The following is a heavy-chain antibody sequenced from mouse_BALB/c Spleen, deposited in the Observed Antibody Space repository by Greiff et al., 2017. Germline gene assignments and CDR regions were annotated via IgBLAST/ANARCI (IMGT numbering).Heavy chain of an antibody. CDR2: IRSKSNNYAT. CDR1: GFTFNTYA. Sequence: EVMLVESGGGLVQPKGSLKLSCAASGFTFNTYAMNWVRQAPGKGLEWVARIRSKSNNYATYYADSVKDRFTISRDDSQSMLYLQMNNLKTEDTAMYYCVSYYGYGAYWGQGTLVTVSA. CDR3: VSYYGYGAY. J-gene: IGHJ3*01. D-gene: IGHD1-2*01. V-gene: IGHV10-1*02.